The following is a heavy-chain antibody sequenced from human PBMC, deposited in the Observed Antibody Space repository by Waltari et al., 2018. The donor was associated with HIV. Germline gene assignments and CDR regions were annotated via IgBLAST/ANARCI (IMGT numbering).Heavy chain of an antibody. J-gene: IGHJ4*02. CDR1: GSTLTELS. V-gene: IGHV1-24*01. CDR3: ATVLRYFDWLGD. CDR2: FDPEDGET. Sequence: QVQLVQSGAEVKKPGASVKVSCKVSGSTLTELSMHWVRQAPGKGLEWMGCFDPEDGETIYAQKFQGRVTMTEDTSTDTAYMELSSLRSEDTAVYYCATVLRYFDWLGDWGQGTLVTVSS. D-gene: IGHD3-9*01.